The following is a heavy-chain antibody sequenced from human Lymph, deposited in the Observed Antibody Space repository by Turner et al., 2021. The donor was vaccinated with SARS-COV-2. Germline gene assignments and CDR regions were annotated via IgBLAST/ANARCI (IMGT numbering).Heavy chain of an antibody. D-gene: IGHD2-8*01. Sequence: QLQLQESGPGPVKPSETLSLTCTVSGGSISSSSYYWGWIRQPPGKGLEWIGSIYYSGSTYYNPSLKSRVTISVDTSKNQFSLKLSSVTAADTAVYYCARAPFIIVLMMYASGYFDNWGQGTLVTVSS. CDR1: GGSISSSSYY. V-gene: IGHV4-39*01. CDR3: ARAPFIIVLMMYASGYFDN. J-gene: IGHJ4*02. CDR2: IYYSGST.